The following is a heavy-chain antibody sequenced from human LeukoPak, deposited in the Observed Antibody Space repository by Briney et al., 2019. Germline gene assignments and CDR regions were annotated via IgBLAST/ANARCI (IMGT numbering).Heavy chain of an antibody. CDR3: ARAARATVTRGWFDP. D-gene: IGHD4-17*01. CDR2: IIPIFGTA. V-gene: IGHV1-69*05. CDR1: GGTFSSYA. Sequence: SVKVSCKASGGTFSSYAISWVRQAPGQGLEWMGGIIPIFGTANYAQKFQGRVATTTDESTSTAYMELSSLRSEDTAVYYCARAARATVTRGWFDPWGQGTLVTVSS. J-gene: IGHJ5*02.